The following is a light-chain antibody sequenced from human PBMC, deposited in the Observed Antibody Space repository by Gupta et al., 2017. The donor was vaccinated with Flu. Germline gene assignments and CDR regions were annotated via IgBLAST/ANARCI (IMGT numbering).Light chain of an antibody. CDR2: DNT. CDR1: NSTDGGGGD. J-gene: IGLJ1*01. CDR3: QSEETSTGVYV. V-gene: IGLV1-40*01. Sequence: CTSSNSTDGGGGDVYWYQHLPAATPKLLIYDNTSRRSGAPDGFSGSKYGTSAAVATTGLQAEDEADYYCQSEETSTGVYVFGGGTKVTVL.